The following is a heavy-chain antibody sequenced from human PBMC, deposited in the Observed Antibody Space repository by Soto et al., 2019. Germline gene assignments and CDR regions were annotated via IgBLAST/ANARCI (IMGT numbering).Heavy chain of an antibody. CDR2: VDSSGEK. Sequence: QVTLKESGPVLVKPTETLTLRCTVSGLSITDSEMGVSWIRQPPGQPLEWLAHVDSSGEKSYRTFLKSRLAISKETSKSQIVITMTNMDPADTATYYCARRHLAVAVSPWFDPWGQGIPLTVSS. CDR3: ARRHLAVAVSPWFDP. CDR1: GLSITDSEMG. V-gene: IGHV2-26*01. J-gene: IGHJ5*02. D-gene: IGHD6-19*01.